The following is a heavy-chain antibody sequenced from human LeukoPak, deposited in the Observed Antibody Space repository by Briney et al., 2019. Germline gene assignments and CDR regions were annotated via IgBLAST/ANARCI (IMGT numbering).Heavy chain of an antibody. Sequence: GGSLRHSCSAPGFTFRASATHGGPQAPGKGLEYVAAISSDGGSTYYADSVKGRFTLSRDNSKNTPYLQMSRQRAEDTAVYYGDKEGGYGGNCGYYGMWGQGTVVTVSS. V-gene: IGHV3-64D*06. D-gene: IGHD4-23*01. CDR3: DKEGGYGGNCGYYGM. CDR1: GFTFRASA. CDR2: ISSDGGST. J-gene: IGHJ1*01.